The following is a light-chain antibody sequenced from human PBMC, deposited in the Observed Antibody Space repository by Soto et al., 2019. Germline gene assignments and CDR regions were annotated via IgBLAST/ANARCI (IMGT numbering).Light chain of an antibody. V-gene: IGLV1-44*01. J-gene: IGLJ1*01. Sequence: VVTQPPSASGTPGQRVTISCSGSSSNIGSNTVNWYQQLPGTAPKLLIYSNNQRPSGVPDRFSGSKSGTSASLAISGLQSEDEADYYCAAWDDSLNASYVFGTGTKLTVL. CDR3: AAWDDSLNASYV. CDR1: SSNIGSNT. CDR2: SNN.